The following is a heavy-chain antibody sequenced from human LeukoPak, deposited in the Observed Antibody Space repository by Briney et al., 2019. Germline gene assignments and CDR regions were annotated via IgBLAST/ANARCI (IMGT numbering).Heavy chain of an antibody. CDR3: ARGNPANFDY. Sequence: PGGSLRLSCAASGFTFSSHWMHWVRQAPGKGLVWVSFINNDGGVTSYADSVKGRFTISRDNAKNTLYLQMNSLRAEDTAVYYCARGNPANFDYWGQGTLVTVSS. V-gene: IGHV3-74*01. CDR2: INNDGGVT. CDR1: GFTFSSHW. J-gene: IGHJ4*02. D-gene: IGHD1-14*01.